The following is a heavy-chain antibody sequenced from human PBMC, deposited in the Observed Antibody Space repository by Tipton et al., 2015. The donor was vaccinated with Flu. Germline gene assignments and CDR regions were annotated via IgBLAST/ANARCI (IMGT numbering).Heavy chain of an antibody. Sequence: CAASGFTFSSYEMNWVRQAPGKGLEWVSYISSSGNDIYYAESVKGRFTISRDNAKNSLYLQMSSLTVEDTAVYYCARGYDSTGYYVNWFDPWGRGTLLPVSS. V-gene: IGHV3-48*03. J-gene: IGHJ5*02. D-gene: IGHD3-22*01. CDR3: ARGYDSTGYYVNWFDP. CDR1: GFTFSSYE. CDR2: ISSSGNDI.